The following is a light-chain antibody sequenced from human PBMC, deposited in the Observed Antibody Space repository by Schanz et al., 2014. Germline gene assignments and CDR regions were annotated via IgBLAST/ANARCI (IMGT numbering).Light chain of an antibody. CDR1: SSDVGGYNY. Sequence: QSALTQPRSVSGSPGQSVTISCTGTSSDVGGYNYVSWYQQHPGKAPKLMIYDVIKRPSGVPDRFSGSKSGNTASLTISGLQAEDEADYYCQSYDSSLSGSVVFGGGTKLTVL. V-gene: IGLV2-11*01. J-gene: IGLJ2*01. CDR2: DVI. CDR3: QSYDSSLSGSVV.